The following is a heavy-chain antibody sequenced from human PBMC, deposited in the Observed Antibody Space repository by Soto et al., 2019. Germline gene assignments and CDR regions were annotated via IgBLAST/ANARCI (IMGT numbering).Heavy chain of an antibody. J-gene: IGHJ4*02. Sequence: ASVKVSFKASGYTFTGYYMHWLRQAPGQGREWMGWINPNSGGTNYAQKFQGRVTMTRDTSISTAYMELSRLRSDDTAVYYCARVNVVVVAATREYYFDYWGQGTLVTVSS. V-gene: IGHV1-2*02. CDR1: GYTFTGYY. CDR3: ARVNVVVVAATREYYFDY. CDR2: INPNSGGT. D-gene: IGHD2-15*01.